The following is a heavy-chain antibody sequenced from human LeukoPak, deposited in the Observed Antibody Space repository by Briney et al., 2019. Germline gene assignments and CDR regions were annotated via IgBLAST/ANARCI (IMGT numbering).Heavy chain of an antibody. V-gene: IGHV3-30-3*01. CDR3: ARGGGDDYYDSSGLFVPSPWDAFDI. CDR2: ISYDGSNK. Sequence: QPGGSLRLSCAASGFTFSSYAMHWVRQAPGKGLEWVAVISYDGSNKYYADSVKGRFTISRDNSKNTLYLQMNSLRAEDTAVYYCARGGGDDYYDSSGLFVPSPWDAFDIWGQGTMVTVSS. D-gene: IGHD3-22*01. J-gene: IGHJ3*02. CDR1: GFTFSSYA.